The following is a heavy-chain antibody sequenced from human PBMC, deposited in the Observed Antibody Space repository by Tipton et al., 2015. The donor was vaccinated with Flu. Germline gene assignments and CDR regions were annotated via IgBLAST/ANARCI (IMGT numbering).Heavy chain of an antibody. V-gene: IGHV3-7*01. CDR3: SNTLDY. J-gene: IGHJ4*02. CDR1: GFTFSNAW. Sequence: SLRLSCTSTGFTFSNAWMDWVRQAPGKGLEWVANISPDGGLIYYVDSVKGRFTISRDNAKNSLYLQLNSLRAEDTAVYYCSNTLDYLGRGTQVTVSS. CDR2: ISPDGGLI.